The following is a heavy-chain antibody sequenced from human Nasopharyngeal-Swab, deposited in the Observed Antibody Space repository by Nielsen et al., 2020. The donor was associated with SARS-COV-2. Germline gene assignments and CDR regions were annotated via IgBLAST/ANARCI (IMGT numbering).Heavy chain of an antibody. CDR3: ARGGQDNALDV. CDR2: VSHSGTA. CDR1: GASFTGIF. Sequence: SETLSLTCTYKGASFTGIFWNWVRQPPGKGLEWIGEVSHSGTATYNPSLTGRVTISLDTAWSQFSLRLSSLSDADTAVYFRARGGQDNALDVWDQGTKVAVSS. D-gene: IGHD1-1*01. V-gene: IGHV4-34*01. J-gene: IGHJ6*02.